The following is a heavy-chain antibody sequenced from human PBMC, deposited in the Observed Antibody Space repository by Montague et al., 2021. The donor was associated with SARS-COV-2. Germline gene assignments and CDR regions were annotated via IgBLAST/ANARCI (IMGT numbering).Heavy chain of an antibody. J-gene: IGHJ3*01. V-gene: IGHV4-39*01. CDR2: INNSGST. D-gene: IGHD3-10*01. Sequence: SQTLSLTCTVSGASINSDSYYRDWIRQPPGKGLEWIGSINNSGSTSYISSLESRLTISEDTPKKQFSLRLTSVTAADTAMYYCARRQDYFGAGSYIFDVWGQGIRVTVPS. CDR3: ARRQDYFGAGSYIFDV. CDR1: GASINSDSYY.